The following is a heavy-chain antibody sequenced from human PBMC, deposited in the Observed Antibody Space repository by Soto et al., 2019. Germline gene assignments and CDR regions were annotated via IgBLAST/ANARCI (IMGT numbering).Heavy chain of an antibody. CDR1: GGSISSSSYY. V-gene: IGHV4-39*01. CDR3: ARLVIGSGYYRRDWNYYYGMYV. Sequence: PSETLSLTCTVSGGSISSSSYYWGWIRQPPGKGLEWIGSIYYSGSTYYNPSLKSRVTISVDTSKNQFSLKLSSVTAADTAVYYCARLVIGSGYYRRDWNYYYGMYVWGQGTTVTVS. CDR2: IYYSGST. J-gene: IGHJ6*02. D-gene: IGHD3-3*01.